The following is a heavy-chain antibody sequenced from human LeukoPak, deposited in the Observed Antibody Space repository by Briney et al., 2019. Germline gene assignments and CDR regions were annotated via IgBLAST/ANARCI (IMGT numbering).Heavy chain of an antibody. V-gene: IGHV3-7*01. CDR1: GFTFSSYW. CDR3: ARALIQLYAFLDY. D-gene: IGHD5-18*01. Sequence: GGSLRLSCAASGFTFSSYWMSWVRQAPGKGLEWVANIKQDGSEKYYVDSVKGRFTISRDSAKNSLYLQMNSLRAEDTAVYCCARALIQLYAFLDYWGQGTLVTVSP. J-gene: IGHJ4*02. CDR2: IKQDGSEK.